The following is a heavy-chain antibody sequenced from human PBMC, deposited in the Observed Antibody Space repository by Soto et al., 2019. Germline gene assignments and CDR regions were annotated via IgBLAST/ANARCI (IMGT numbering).Heavy chain of an antibody. CDR1: GFTFSSYA. J-gene: IGHJ4*02. V-gene: IGHV3-23*01. D-gene: IGHD6-6*01. CDR3: AKDPSSSSSLDY. Sequence: EVQLLESGGGLVQPGGSLRLSCAASGFTFSSYAMSWVRQAPGKGREWVSAISGSGGSTYYADSVKSRFTISRDNSKNTLCLQMNSPRAEDTAVYYFAKDPSSSSSLDYWGQGTLVTVSS. CDR2: ISGSGGST.